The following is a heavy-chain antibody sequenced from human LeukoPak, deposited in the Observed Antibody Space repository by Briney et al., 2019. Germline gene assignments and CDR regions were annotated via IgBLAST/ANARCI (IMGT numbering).Heavy chain of an antibody. V-gene: IGHV4-61*02. CDR3: ARDLGWLLAFDI. CDR2: IYTSGST. Sequence: SETLSLTCTVSGGSISSGSYYWSWIRQPAGKGLEWIERIYTSGSTNYNPSLKSRVTISVDTSKNQFSLKLSSVTAADTAVYHCARDLGWLLAFDIWGQGTMVTVSS. CDR1: GGSISSGSYY. J-gene: IGHJ3*02. D-gene: IGHD3-3*01.